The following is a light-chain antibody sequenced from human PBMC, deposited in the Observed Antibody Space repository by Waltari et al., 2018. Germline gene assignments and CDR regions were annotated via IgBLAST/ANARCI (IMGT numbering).Light chain of an antibody. CDR3: AAWDDSLNGVV. CDR2: LDD. Sequence: QSVLTQPPSVSEAPRQRVTISCSGSSSNIGNNAVNWYQQLPGKATKLLIYLDDLLPSGVADRFSGSKSGTSASLAISGLQSEDEADYYCAAWDDSLNGVVFGGGTKLTVL. J-gene: IGLJ2*01. CDR1: SSNIGNNA. V-gene: IGLV1-36*01.